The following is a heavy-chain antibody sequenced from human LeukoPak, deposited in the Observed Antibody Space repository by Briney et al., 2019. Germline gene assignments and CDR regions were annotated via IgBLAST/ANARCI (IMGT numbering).Heavy chain of an antibody. Sequence: GGSLRLSCAASGFTFSSYEMNWVRQAPGKGLEWVSYISSSGSTIYYADSVKGRFTISRDNAKNSLYLQMNSLRAEDTAVYYCARRYCSGGSCYWLGYWGQGTLVTVSS. CDR3: ARRYCSGGSCYWLGY. J-gene: IGHJ4*02. CDR2: ISSSGSTI. D-gene: IGHD2-15*01. V-gene: IGHV3-48*03. CDR1: GFTFSSYE.